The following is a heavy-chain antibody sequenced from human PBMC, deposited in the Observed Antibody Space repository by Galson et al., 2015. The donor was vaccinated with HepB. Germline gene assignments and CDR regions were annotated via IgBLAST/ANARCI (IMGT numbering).Heavy chain of an antibody. CDR3: ARDHCSGDGCPREDWFDP. D-gene: IGHD2-15*01. J-gene: IGHJ5*02. CDR2: VSGYNSHI. CDR1: GYTFTSYG. Sequence: SVKVSCKASGYTFTSYGVSWVRQAPGQGLEWMGWVSGYNSHINYGQKFQGRVTMTTETSTSTAYMELRSLRSDDTAVYYCARDHCSGDGCPREDWFDPWGQGTLVTVSS. V-gene: IGHV1-18*01.